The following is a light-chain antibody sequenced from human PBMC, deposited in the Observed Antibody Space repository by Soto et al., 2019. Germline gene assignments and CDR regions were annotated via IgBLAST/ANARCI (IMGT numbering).Light chain of an antibody. Sequence: EIVITQSPLSLPVTPGEPASISCRSSQSLLHSNGYNYLDWYLQKPGQSPQLLIYLGSNRASAVPDRFSGSGSGTDFTLKISRVEAEDVGVYYCMQPLQSWTFGQGTKVDIK. CDR1: QSLLHSNGYNY. CDR3: MQPLQSWT. CDR2: LGS. J-gene: IGKJ1*01. V-gene: IGKV2-28*01.